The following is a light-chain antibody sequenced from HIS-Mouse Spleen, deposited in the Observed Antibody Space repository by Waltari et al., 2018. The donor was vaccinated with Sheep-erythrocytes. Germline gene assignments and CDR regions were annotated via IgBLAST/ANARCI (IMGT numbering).Light chain of an antibody. V-gene: IGKV3-20*01. Sequence: DIVLTQSPGTLSLSPGERATLSCRASQRVSSSYLAWYQQKPGQAPRFPIYGASSRATCIPDRFSGSGSGTDFTLTISRLEPEDFAVYYCQQYGSSPLTFGGGTKVEIK. J-gene: IGKJ4*01. CDR2: GAS. CDR3: QQYGSSPLT. CDR1: QRVSSSY.